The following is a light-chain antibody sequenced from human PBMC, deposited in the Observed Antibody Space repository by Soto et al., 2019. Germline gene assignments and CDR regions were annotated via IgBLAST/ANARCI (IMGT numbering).Light chain of an antibody. Sequence: QSALTQPASVSGSPGRSITISCTGTSSDVGGYNYVSWYQQHPGKAPKLMIYDVSNRPSGVSNRFSGSKSGNTASLTISGRQAEDEADYYCSSYTSSSLYVFGTGTKVTVL. CDR1: SSDVGGYNY. CDR2: DVS. J-gene: IGLJ1*01. V-gene: IGLV2-14*01. CDR3: SSYTSSSLYV.